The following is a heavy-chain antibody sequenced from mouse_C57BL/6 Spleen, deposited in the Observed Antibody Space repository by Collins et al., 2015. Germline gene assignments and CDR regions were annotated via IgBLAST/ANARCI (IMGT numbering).Heavy chain of an antibody. V-gene: IGHV5-17*02. CDR3: ARSYYYFDY. CDR2: ISSGSSTI. J-gene: IGHJ2*01. D-gene: IGHD2-10*01. CDR1: GFTFSSFG. Sequence: DVQLVEVWGGLVQPGGSRKLSCAASGFTFSSFGMHWVRQAPEKGLEWVAYISSGSSTIYYADTVKGRFTISRDNPKNTLFLQMTSLRSEDTAMYYCARSYYYFDYWGQGTTLTVSS.